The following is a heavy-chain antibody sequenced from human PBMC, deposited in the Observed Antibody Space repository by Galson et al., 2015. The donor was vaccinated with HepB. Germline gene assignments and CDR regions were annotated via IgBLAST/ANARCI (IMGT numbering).Heavy chain of an antibody. CDR2: INPSGGST. D-gene: IGHD4-17*01. V-gene: IGHV1-46*04. J-gene: IGHJ4*02. CDR3: ARVDRDYGDYVY. CDR1: GYTFTSYY. Sequence: SVKVSCKASGYTFTSYYMHWVRQAPGQGLEWMGIINPSGGSTSYAQKLQGRVTMTRDTSTSTVYMELSSLRSEDTAVYYCARVDRDYGDYVYWGQGTLVTVSS.